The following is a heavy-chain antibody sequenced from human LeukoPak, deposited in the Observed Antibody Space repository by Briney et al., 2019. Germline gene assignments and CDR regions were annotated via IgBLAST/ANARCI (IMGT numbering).Heavy chain of an antibody. CDR2: ISSSAGAT. V-gene: IGHV3-23*01. D-gene: IGHD1-14*01. Sequence: GGSLRLSCAASGFTFSSYAMSWVRQAPGKGPEWVSAISSSAGATYFADSVKGRFAISRDNSRNTVDLQMNSLRADDTAVYYCAKESVCSSRRNYYFDYWGRGALVTVSS. J-gene: IGHJ4*02. CDR1: GFTFSSYA. CDR3: AKESVCSSRRNYYFDY.